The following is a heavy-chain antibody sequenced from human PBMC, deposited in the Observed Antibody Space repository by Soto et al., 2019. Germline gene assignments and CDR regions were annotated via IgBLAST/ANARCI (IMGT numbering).Heavy chain of an antibody. D-gene: IGHD6-13*01. V-gene: IGHV4-4*02. CDR1: GVSISSHDW. J-gene: IGHJ4*02. CDR2: IHQSGNT. Sequence: QVQLQESGPGLVKPSGTLYLTCAVSGVSISSHDWWTWVRQPPGKGLEWIGEIHQSGNTNYNSSLESRVTISVDKSKNQFSLKLTSVTVADTAVYYCATRDSSRFYCGQGTLVTVSS. CDR3: ATRDSSRFY.